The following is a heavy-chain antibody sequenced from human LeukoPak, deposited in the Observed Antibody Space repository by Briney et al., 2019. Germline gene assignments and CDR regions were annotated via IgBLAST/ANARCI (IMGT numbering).Heavy chain of an antibody. CDR3: ARAGYGDSDFDY. CDR2: IYHSGNT. J-gene: IGHJ4*02. D-gene: IGHD4-17*01. CDR1: GYSISSGYY. V-gene: IGHV4-38-2*02. Sequence: SETLSLTCTVSGYSISSGYYWGWIRQPPGKGLEWIGSIYHSGNTYYNPSLKSRVTISVDTSKNQFSLKLSSVTAADTAVYYCARAGYGDSDFDYWGQGTLVTVSS.